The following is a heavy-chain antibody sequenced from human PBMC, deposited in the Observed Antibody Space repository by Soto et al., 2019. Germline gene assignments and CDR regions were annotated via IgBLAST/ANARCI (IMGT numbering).Heavy chain of an antibody. CDR1: GYTFTSYD. CDR2: MNPNSGNT. V-gene: IGHV1-8*01. D-gene: IGHD3-10*01. J-gene: IGHJ6*02. Sequence: ASVKVSCKASGYTFTSYDNNWVRQATGQGLEWMGWMNPNSGNTGYAQKFQGRVTMTRNTSISTAYMVLSSLRSEDTDVYYCARICGDSHGMDVWGQGTTVTVSS. CDR3: ARICGDSHGMDV.